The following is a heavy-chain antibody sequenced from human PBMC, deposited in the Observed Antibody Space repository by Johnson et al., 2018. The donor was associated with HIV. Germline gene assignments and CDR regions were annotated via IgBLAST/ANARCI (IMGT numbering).Heavy chain of an antibody. CDR3: ALDPRIVGSHGEAFDI. Sequence: QMQLVESGGGVVQPGRSLRLSCAASGFTFNTYGMHWVRQAPGKGLEWVAVIWYDGSNKYYADSVKGRFTISRDNSKNTLYLQMNSLRAEDTAVYYCALDPRIVGSHGEAFDIWGQGTVVTVSS. V-gene: IGHV3-33*01. J-gene: IGHJ3*02. D-gene: IGHD1-26*01. CDR1: GFTFNTYG. CDR2: IWYDGSNK.